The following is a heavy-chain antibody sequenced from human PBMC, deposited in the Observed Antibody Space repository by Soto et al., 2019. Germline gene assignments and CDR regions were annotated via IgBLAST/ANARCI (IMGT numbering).Heavy chain of an antibody. CDR2: INPANGNT. Sequence: QDQLAQSGAEERKPGASVKVSCEATGYTFTAYAMHWVRQAPGQRLEWMGWINPANGNTKYSQKFQGRLTITSDTSANTVYMELNSLTSEDTAMYYCTRSAISPYGGLIGPFDYWGQGNLVTVSS. J-gene: IGHJ4*02. D-gene: IGHD3-16*02. V-gene: IGHV1-3*05. CDR1: GYTFTAYA. CDR3: TRSAISPYGGLIGPFDY.